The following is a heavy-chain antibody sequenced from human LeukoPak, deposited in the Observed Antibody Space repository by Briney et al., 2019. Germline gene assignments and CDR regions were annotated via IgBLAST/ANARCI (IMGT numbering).Heavy chain of an antibody. CDR3: ARYTEYYFDY. J-gene: IGHJ4*02. CDR2: MKRDGSEV. Sequence: GGSLRLSCAASGFTFSTYWMTWVRQAPGKGLEWVANMKRDGSEVCYANSVKGHFTISRDNAKNSLYLQMNSLRAEDTAVYYCARYTEYYFDYWGQGTLVTVSS. V-gene: IGHV3-7*01. CDR1: GFTFSTYW. D-gene: IGHD2-2*02.